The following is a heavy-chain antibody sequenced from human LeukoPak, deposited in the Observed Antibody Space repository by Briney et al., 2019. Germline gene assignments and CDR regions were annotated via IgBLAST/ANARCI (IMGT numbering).Heavy chain of an antibody. V-gene: IGHV4-34*01. CDR3: ARGPTISETGYFDY. D-gene: IGHD1-1*01. Sequence: SETLSLTCSVYGGSFSSYYWSWIRQSPGKGLEWIAEINHRGDTNYNPSVKSRVTISVDSSKNQFSLKVTSLTAADTAVYYCARGPTISETGYFDYWGQGTLVTVSS. J-gene: IGHJ4*03. CDR1: GGSFSSYY. CDR2: INHRGDT.